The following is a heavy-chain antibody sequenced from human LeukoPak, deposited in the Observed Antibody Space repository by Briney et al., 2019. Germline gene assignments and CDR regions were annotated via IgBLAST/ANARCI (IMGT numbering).Heavy chain of an antibody. CDR1: GGSFSGYY. J-gene: IGHJ5*02. CDR2: INHSGST. V-gene: IGHV4-34*01. D-gene: IGHD2-15*01. CDR3: ARVLVGVAAKGGWFDP. Sequence: SETLSLTCAVYGGSFSGYYWSWIRQPPGKGLEWIGEINHSGSTNYNPSLKSRVTISVDTSKNQFSLKLSSVTAADTAVYYCARVLVGVAAKGGWFDPWGQGTLVTVSS.